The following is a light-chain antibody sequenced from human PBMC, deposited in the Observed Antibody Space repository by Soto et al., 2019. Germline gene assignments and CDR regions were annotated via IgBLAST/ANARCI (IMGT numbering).Light chain of an antibody. CDR3: GSYAGGNSLV. Sequence: QSALTQPPSASGSPGQSVTISCTGTSSDIGGYNYVSWYQQHPGKAPKLMISEVTKRPSGVPDRFSGSKSGNTASLTVSGLPVDDEAHYYCGSYAGGNSLVFGGGTKLTVL. CDR2: EVT. J-gene: IGLJ2*01. V-gene: IGLV2-8*01. CDR1: SSDIGGYNY.